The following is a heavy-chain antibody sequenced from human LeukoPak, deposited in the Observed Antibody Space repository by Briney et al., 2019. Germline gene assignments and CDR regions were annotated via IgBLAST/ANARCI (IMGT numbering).Heavy chain of an antibody. D-gene: IGHD1-26*01. CDR1: GGSFSGYY. V-gene: IGHV4-34*01. CDR2: INHSGST. J-gene: IGHJ4*02. Sequence: SETLSLTCAVYGGSFSGYYWSWIRQPPGKGLEWIGEINHSGSTNYNPSLKSRVTISVDTSKNQFPLKLSSVTAADTAVYYCARFSGSYQDYWGQGTLVTVSS. CDR3: ARFSGSYQDY.